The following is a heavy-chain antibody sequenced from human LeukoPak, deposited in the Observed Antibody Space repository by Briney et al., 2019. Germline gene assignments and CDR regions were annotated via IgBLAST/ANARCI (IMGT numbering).Heavy chain of an antibody. J-gene: IGHJ3*02. CDR3: AKDRFRGSYTHDAFDI. CDR2: ISGSGGIT. CDR1: GFTFSSYA. Sequence: GGSLRLSCVVSGFTFSSYAMSWVRQAPVKGLEWVSAISGSGGITYFPDSVKGRFTISRDNSKNTLYLQMNSLRAEDTAVYYCAKDRFRGSYTHDAFDIWGQGTMVTVSS. V-gene: IGHV3-23*01. D-gene: IGHD1-26*01.